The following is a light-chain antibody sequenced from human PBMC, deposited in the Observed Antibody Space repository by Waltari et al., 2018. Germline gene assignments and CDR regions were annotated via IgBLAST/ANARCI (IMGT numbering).Light chain of an antibody. V-gene: IGLV2-23*02. CDR3: SSYAASTTF. CDR1: SSDIGSSIL. Sequence: QSALTQPASVSGSPGQSITLSCTGTSSDIGSSILVSWYQQHPGKAPRLMIYDVNSRPSGFSDRFSGSNSGNTASLTISGLQAEDEADYYCSSYAASTTFFGGGTKVTVL. CDR2: DVN. J-gene: IGLJ2*01.